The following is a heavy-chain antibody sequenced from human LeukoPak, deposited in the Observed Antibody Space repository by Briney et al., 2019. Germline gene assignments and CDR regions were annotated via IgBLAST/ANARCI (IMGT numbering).Heavy chain of an antibody. J-gene: IGHJ4*02. V-gene: IGHV3-21*04. CDR1: RFNFSSYT. D-gene: IGHD3-10*01. CDR2: INSGSTYV. Sequence: GGSLRLSCAASRFNFSSYTLNWVRQAPGKGLEWVSSINSGSTYVSNADSVKGRFTISRDNAKDSMYLQMNSLRAEDTATYYCAKDSLLLRGPLLIYFFDFWGQGTLVTVSS. CDR3: AKDSLLLRGPLLIYFFDF.